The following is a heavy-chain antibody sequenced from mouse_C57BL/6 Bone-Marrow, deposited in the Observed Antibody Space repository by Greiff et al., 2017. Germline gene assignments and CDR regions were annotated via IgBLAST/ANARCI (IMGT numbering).Heavy chain of an antibody. J-gene: IGHJ3*01. Sequence: VKLMESGAELVRPGASVTLSCKASGYTFTDYEMHWVKQTPVHGLEWIGAIDPETGGTAYNQKFKGKAILTADKSSSTAYMELRSLTSEDSAVYYCTRCYDYGGSWFAYWGQGTLVTVS. CDR2: IDPETGGT. V-gene: IGHV1-15*01. D-gene: IGHD2-4*01. CDR1: GYTFTDYE. CDR3: TRCYDYGGSWFAY.